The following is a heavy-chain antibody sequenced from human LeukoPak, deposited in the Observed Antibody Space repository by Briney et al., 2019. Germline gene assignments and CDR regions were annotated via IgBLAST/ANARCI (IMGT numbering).Heavy chain of an antibody. V-gene: IGHV5-51*01. J-gene: IGHJ5*02. CDR1: GYSFTSYW. CDR3: ARHSKDYYDSSGYYYVGDNWFDP. Sequence: GESLKISCKGSGYSFTSYWIGWVRPMPGKGLEWMGIIYPGDSDTRYSPSFQGQVTISADKSISTAYLQWSSLKASDTAMYYCARHSKDYYDSSGYYYVGDNWFDPWGQGTLVTVSS. D-gene: IGHD3-22*01. CDR2: IYPGDSDT.